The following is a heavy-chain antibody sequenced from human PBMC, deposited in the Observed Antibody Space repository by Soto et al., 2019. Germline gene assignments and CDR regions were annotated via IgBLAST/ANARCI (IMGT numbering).Heavy chain of an antibody. D-gene: IGHD5-12*01. CDR1: GFIFSSYA. V-gene: IGHV3-30-3*01. CDR2: VSSNGDNQ. CDR3: ARHREAYSGFDYPAY. J-gene: IGHJ4*02. Sequence: QVQLVESGGGVVQPGRSLRLSCAASGFIFSSYAMHWVRQAPGRGPEWVAIVSSNGDNQYYANSVRGRFFISRDNSKNTLYLQMNSLRPADTAVFYCARHREAYSGFDYPAYWGQGTLVTVSS.